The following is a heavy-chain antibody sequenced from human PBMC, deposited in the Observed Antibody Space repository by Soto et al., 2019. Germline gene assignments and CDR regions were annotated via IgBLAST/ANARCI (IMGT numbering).Heavy chain of an antibody. CDR1: GFTFSSYA. V-gene: IGHV3-23*01. J-gene: IGHJ6*02. CDR2: ISGSGGST. CDR3: AKDDYGGNSVPYYYYGMDV. D-gene: IGHD4-17*01. Sequence: GGSLRLSCAASGFTFSSYAMSWVRQAPGKGLEWVSAISGSGGSTYYADSVKGRFTISRDNSKNTLYLQMNSLRAEDTAVYYCAKDDYGGNSVPYYYYGMDVWGQGTTVTVSS.